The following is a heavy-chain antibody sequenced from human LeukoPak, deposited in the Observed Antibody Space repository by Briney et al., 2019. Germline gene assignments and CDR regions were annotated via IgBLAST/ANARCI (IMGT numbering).Heavy chain of an antibody. Sequence: GESLKISCKGSGYSFTSYWIGWVRQMPGKGLEWMGIINPGDSDTRYSPSFQGQVTISADKSISTAYLQWSSLKASDTAIYYCARPYGSGTYYFDHWGQGTLVTVSS. CDR3: ARPYGSGTYYFDH. D-gene: IGHD3-10*01. CDR2: INPGDSDT. J-gene: IGHJ4*02. V-gene: IGHV5-51*01. CDR1: GYSFTSYW.